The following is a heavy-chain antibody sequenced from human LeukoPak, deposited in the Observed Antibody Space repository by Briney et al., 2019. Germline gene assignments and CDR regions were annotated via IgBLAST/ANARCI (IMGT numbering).Heavy chain of an antibody. CDR3: ARVGTYLSDP. CDR2: IYTSGST. CDR1: GGSISSGSYY. V-gene: IGHV4-61*02. J-gene: IGHJ5*02. Sequence: SQTLSLTCTVSGGSISSGSYYWSWIRQPAGKGLEWIGRIYTSGSTNYNPSLKSRVTISVDTSKNQFSLKLSSVTAADTAVYYCARVGTYLSDPWGQGTLVTVSS. D-gene: IGHD3-10*01.